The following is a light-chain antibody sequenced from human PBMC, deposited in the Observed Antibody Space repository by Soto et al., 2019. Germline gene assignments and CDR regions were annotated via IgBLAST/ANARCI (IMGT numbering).Light chain of an antibody. V-gene: IGKV1-5*01. CDR1: QSISNW. CDR3: QQLNSYLFT. J-gene: IGKJ5*01. CDR2: GAS. Sequence: DIQMTQSPSTLPASVGDRVTITCRASQSISNWLAWYQQKPGEAPKLLIYGASTLQSGVPSRFSGSGSGTEFTLTISSLQPEDFASYYCQQLNSYLFTFGQGTRLEI.